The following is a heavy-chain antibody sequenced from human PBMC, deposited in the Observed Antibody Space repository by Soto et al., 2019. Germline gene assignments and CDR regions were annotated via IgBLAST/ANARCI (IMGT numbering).Heavy chain of an antibody. Sequence: GGSLRLSCAASGFTFSSYAMSWVRQAPGKGLEWVSAISGSGGSTYYADSVKGRFTISRDNSKNTLYLQMNSLRAEDTAVYYCTRLGVDKWNHPEVFDIWGQGTMVTVSS. CDR2: ISGSGGST. CDR1: GFTFSSYA. J-gene: IGHJ3*02. CDR3: TRLGVDKWNHPEVFDI. D-gene: IGHD1-20*01. V-gene: IGHV3-23*01.